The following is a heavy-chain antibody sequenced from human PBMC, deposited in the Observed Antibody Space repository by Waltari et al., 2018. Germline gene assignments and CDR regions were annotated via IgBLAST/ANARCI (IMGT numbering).Heavy chain of an antibody. CDR3: ARDNPYSTAGYFDS. V-gene: IGHV1-18*01. J-gene: IGHJ4*02. Sequence: QVQLVQSGAEVKKPGASVKVSCKASGYTFTSYGISWVRQAPGQGLEWMGWGSADSGNTEYSRSFRGRVTLTIDTSTSTAFMELRSLRSDDTAVYFCARDNPYSTAGYFDSWGQGTLVTVSS. CDR2: GSADSGNT. CDR1: GYTFTSYG. D-gene: IGHD6-13*01.